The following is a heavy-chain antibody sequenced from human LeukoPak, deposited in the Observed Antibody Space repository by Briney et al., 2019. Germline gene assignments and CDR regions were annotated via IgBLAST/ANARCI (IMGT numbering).Heavy chain of an antibody. V-gene: IGHV4-59*04. CDR3: ARQYFDRTGYYYFDY. D-gene: IGHD3-22*01. J-gene: IGHJ4*02. Sequence: GSLRLSCAASGFTVSSNYMSWVRQSPGKGLEWIGSMYYSGNTYSNPSLESRVTMSADTSKNQFSLKLNSVSVADTAVYYCARQYFDRTGYYYFDYWGQGTLVIVSS. CDR2: MYYSGNT. CDR1: GFTVSSNY.